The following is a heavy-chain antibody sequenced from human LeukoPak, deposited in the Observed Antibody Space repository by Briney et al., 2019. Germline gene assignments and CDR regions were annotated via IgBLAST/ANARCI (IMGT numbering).Heavy chain of an antibody. CDR1: GDFITAYY. J-gene: IGHJ3*02. D-gene: IGHD5-24*01. Sequence: SETLSLTCTVSGDFITAYYWSWIRQPAGKGLEWIGRIYTSGSTNYNPSLKSRVTISVDTSKNQFALRVNSVTAADTAVYYCARVLAEMAAVWRDDVFDIWGQGTMVTVSS. CDR2: IYTSGST. V-gene: IGHV4-4*07. CDR3: ARVLAEMAAVWRDDVFDI.